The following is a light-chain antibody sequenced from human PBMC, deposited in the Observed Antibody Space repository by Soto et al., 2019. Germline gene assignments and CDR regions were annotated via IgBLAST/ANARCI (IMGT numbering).Light chain of an antibody. J-gene: IGKJ3*01. V-gene: IGKV1-39*01. CDR1: QSISGY. CDR3: QQTFSTPST. CDR2: AAS. Sequence: DIQMTQSPSSLSASVGDRVTITCRASQSISGYLNWYQEQPWRAPKLLIYAASRLQSGVPSRFSGSGSETDFTLTISSLQPEDFATYFCQQTFSTPSTFGPGTKVDLK.